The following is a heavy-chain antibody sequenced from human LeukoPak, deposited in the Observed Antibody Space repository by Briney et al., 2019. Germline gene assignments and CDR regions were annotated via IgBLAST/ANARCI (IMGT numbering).Heavy chain of an antibody. CDR3: ARAPSEIGGYYPEYFRH. CDR2: IKSDGST. J-gene: IGHJ1*01. D-gene: IGHD3-22*01. V-gene: IGHV3-74*01. CDR1: GFTFSTYW. Sequence: GGSLRLSCAASGFTFSTYWMHWLRQAPGKGLVWVSRIKSDGSTNYADSVKGRFTISRDNAKNTVSLQMNSLRPEDTGVYYCARAPSEIGGYYPEYFRHWGQGTLVTVSS.